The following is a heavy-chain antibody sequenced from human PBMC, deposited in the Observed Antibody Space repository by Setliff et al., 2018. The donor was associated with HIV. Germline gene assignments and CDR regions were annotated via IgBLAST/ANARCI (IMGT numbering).Heavy chain of an antibody. J-gene: IGHJ2*01. V-gene: IGHV3-33*01. CDR3: GRTAPTDWYFDL. Sequence: GGSLRLSCAASGFTLSTAALHWVRQAPGKGLGWVAVMWYNGNSQFFADSVKGRFTISRDNSRNTVYLQMDSLRVEDTAVYYCGRTAPTDWYFDLWGRGTQVTVSS. CDR1: GFTLSTAA. CDR2: MWYNGNSQ.